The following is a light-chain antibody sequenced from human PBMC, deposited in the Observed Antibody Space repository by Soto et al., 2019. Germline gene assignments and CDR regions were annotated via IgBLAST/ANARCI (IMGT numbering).Light chain of an antibody. CDR2: SNS. J-gene: IGLJ2*01. CDR1: SSNIGSKT. CDR3: AAWDDSLNGVV. Sequence: QSVLTQPPSASWTPGQRVTISCSGSSSNIGSKTVNWYQQLPGTAPKLLIYSNSQRPSGVPDRFSGSKSGTSASLAISGLQSEDEADYYCAAWDDSLNGVVFGGGTKLTVL. V-gene: IGLV1-44*01.